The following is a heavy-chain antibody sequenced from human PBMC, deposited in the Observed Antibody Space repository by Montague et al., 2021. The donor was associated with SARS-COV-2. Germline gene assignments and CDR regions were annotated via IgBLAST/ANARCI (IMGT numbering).Heavy chain of an antibody. Sequence: SLRLSCAASGFTFSSYAMSWVRQAPGKGLEWVSAISGSGGSTYYADSVKGRFTISRDNSKNTLYLQMNSLRAEGTAVYYWAGTLLWFGELLYYYGMDVWGQGTTVTVSS. CDR1: GFTFSSYA. D-gene: IGHD3-10*01. J-gene: IGHJ6*02. V-gene: IGHV3-23*01. CDR3: AGTLLWFGELLYYYGMDV. CDR2: ISGSGGST.